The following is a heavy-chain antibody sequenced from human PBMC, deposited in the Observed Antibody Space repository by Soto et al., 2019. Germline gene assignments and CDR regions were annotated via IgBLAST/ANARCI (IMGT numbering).Heavy chain of an antibody. CDR2: ISGSGGST. V-gene: IGHV3-23*01. J-gene: IGHJ4*02. Sequence: GGSLRLSCAASGFTFSSYAMSWVRQAPGKGLEWVSAISGSGGSTYYADSVKGRFTISRDNSKNTLYLQMNSLRAEDTAVYYCAKDAVADYDDIWGSYRYPEYFDYWAQGTLVTVSS. CDR1: GFTFSSYA. CDR3: AKDAVADYDDIWGSYRYPEYFDY. D-gene: IGHD3-16*02.